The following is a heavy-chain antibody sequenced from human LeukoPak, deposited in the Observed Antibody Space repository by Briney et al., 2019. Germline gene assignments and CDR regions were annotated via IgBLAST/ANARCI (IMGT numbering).Heavy chain of an antibody. CDR1: GGTFTSYA. D-gene: IGHD2-15*01. J-gene: IGHJ5*02. CDR3: AGGYYKCGSCYWFDP. V-gene: IGHV1-69*05. CDR2: IIPIFGTA. Sequence: GASGKVSCTAAGGTFTSYAISWVRQAPGQGLEWMGGIIPIFGTANYAQKFQGRVTITTDESTSTAYMELSSLRSEDTAVYYCAGGYYKCGSCYWFDPWGQGTLVTVSS.